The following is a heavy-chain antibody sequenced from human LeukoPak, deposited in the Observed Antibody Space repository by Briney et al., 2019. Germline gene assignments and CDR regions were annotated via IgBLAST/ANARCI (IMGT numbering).Heavy chain of an antibody. CDR1: GFTFSSYW. Sequence: PGGALRLSCAASGFTFSSYWMHWVRQAPGKGLVWVSRINSDGSSTSYADSVKGRFTISRDNAKNTLYLQMNSLRAEDTAVYYCAREWEYQLPFDYWGQGTLVTVSS. CDR3: AREWEYQLPFDY. D-gene: IGHD2-2*01. J-gene: IGHJ4*02. CDR2: INSDGSST. V-gene: IGHV3-74*01.